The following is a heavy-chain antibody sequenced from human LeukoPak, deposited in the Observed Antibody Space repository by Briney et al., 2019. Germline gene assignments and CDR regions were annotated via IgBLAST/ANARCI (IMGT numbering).Heavy chain of an antibody. D-gene: IGHD3-16*01. J-gene: IGHJ4*02. CDR3: ASVTYSDTSSDFDY. V-gene: IGHV1-2*02. CDR2: LYPNTGDT. Sequence: ASVKVSCKTSGYTFTAYYMHWVRQAPGQGLEWMGWLYPNTGDTKYAEKFQGRATMTRDTSTSTAYMELSSLTTDDTAVYYCASVTYSDTSSDFDYWGQGALVTVSS. CDR1: GYTFTAYY.